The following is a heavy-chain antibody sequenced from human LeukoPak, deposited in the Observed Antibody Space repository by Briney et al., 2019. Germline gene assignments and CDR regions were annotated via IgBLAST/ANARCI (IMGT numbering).Heavy chain of an antibody. Sequence: GGSLRLSCAASGFTFSSNYLSWVRQAPGKGQEWVSIIYSGSRTYYADSVKGRFTISRDNSENTLYLQANSLRAEDSAVYYCARVDRWYYYFMDVWGKGTTVTVSS. J-gene: IGHJ6*03. CDR3: ARVDRWYYYFMDV. CDR1: GFTFSSNY. D-gene: IGHD5-24*01. CDR2: IYSGSRT. V-gene: IGHV3-66*02.